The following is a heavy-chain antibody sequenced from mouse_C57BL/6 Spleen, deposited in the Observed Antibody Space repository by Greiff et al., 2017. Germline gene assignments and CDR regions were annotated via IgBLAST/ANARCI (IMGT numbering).Heavy chain of an antibody. Sequence: VQLKESGAELVRPGTSVKVSCKASGYAFTNYLIEWVKQRPGQGLEWIGVINPGSGGTNYNEKFKGKATLTADKSSSTAYMQLSSLTSEDSAVYFCARSEPHAWFAYWGQGTLVTVSA. V-gene: IGHV1-54*01. D-gene: IGHD6-1*01. CDR1: GYAFTNYL. J-gene: IGHJ3*01. CDR3: ARSEPHAWFAY. CDR2: INPGSGGT.